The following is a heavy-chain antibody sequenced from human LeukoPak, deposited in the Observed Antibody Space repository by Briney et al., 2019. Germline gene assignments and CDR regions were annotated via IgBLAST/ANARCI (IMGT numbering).Heavy chain of an antibody. CDR1: GGTFSSYA. CDR3: ASAPHCSSTSCYFGSGYSPFDY. V-gene: IGHV1-69*05. Sequence: SVKVSCKASGGTFSSYAISWVRQAPGQGLEWMGGIIPIFGTANYAQKFQGRVTITTDESTSTAYMELSSLRSEDTAVYYCASAPHCSSTSCYFGSGYSPFDYWGQGTLVTVSS. J-gene: IGHJ4*02. D-gene: IGHD2-2*01. CDR2: IIPIFGTA.